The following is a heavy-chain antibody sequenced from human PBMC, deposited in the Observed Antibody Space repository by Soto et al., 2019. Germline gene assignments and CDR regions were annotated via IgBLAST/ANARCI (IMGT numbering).Heavy chain of an antibody. CDR2: IYSGGST. V-gene: IGHV3-53*01. J-gene: IGHJ4*02. CDR3: ARDSRNWNFFDY. D-gene: IGHD1-1*01. Sequence: EVQLVESGGGLIQPGGSLRLSCAASGFTVSSNYMTWVRQAPGKGLEWVSVIYSGGSTYYADSVKGRFTISRDNSKNTLYLQMNSLRAEDTALYYCARDSRNWNFFDYWGQGTLVTVSS. CDR1: GFTVSSNY.